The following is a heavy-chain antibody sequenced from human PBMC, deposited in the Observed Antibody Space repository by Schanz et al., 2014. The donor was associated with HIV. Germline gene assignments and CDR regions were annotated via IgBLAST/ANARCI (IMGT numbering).Heavy chain of an antibody. CDR3: ARGDRDDFWSGAAI. V-gene: IGHV1-18*01. J-gene: IGHJ4*02. Sequence: QVQLVQSGAEVKKPGASVKVSCKASGYTFNSYGIVWVRQASGQGLEWMGWMNPNSGNTGYAQKFQGRVTMTTDTSRYTAYMELRSLRSDDTAVYYCARGDRDDFWSGAAIWGQGTLVTVSS. CDR1: GYTFNSYG. CDR2: MNPNSGNT. D-gene: IGHD3-3*01.